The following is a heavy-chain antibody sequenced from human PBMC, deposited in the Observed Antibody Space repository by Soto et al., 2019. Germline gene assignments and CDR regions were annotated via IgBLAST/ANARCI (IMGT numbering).Heavy chain of an antibody. CDR2: IYHSGST. Sequence: SETLSLTCAVSGGSISSGGYSWSWIRQPPGKGLEWIGYIYHSGSTYYNPSLKSRVIISVDRSKNQFSLKLSSVTAADTAVYYCARAYGDYVFDYWGQGTLVTVPQ. V-gene: IGHV4-30-2*01. CDR1: GGSISSGGYS. CDR3: ARAYGDYVFDY. D-gene: IGHD4-17*01. J-gene: IGHJ4*02.